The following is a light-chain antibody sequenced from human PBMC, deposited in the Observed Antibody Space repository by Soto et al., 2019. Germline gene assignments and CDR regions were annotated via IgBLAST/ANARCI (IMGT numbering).Light chain of an antibody. CDR3: SSYTSSSTHYV. Sequence: QSALTQPASVSGSPGQSITLSCTGTSSDVGGYNYVSWYQQHPGKAPKLMIYDVSNRPSGVSNRFSGSKSGNTASLTSSGLQAEDEADYYCSSYTSSSTHYVFGTGTKVTVL. V-gene: IGLV2-14*01. J-gene: IGLJ1*01. CDR2: DVS. CDR1: SSDVGGYNY.